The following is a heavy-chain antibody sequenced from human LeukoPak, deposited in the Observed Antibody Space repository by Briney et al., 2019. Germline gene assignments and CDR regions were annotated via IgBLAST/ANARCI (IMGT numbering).Heavy chain of an antibody. CDR1: GFTFSSYA. D-gene: IGHD6-19*01. J-gene: IGHJ5*02. V-gene: IGHV3-23*01. CDR3: AKDREDSSGWYLLWFDP. CDR2: ISGSGGST. Sequence: GGSLRLSCAASGFTFSSYAMSWVRQAPGKGLEWVSAISGSGGSTYYADSVKGRFTISRDNSKNTPYLQMNNLRAEDTAVYYCAKDREDSSGWYLLWFDPWGQGTLVTVSS.